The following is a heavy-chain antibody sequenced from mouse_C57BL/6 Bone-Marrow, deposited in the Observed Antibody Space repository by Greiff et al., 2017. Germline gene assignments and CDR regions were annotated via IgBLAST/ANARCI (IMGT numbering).Heavy chain of an antibody. Sequence: EVQLQESGGGLVKPGGSLKLSCAASGFTFSSYTMSWVRQTPEKRLEWVATISGGGGNTYYPDSVKGRFTISRDNAKNTLYLQMSSLRSEDTALYYCARQGRLLRYYAMDYWGQGTSVTVSS. D-gene: IGHD1-1*01. V-gene: IGHV5-9*01. CDR1: GFTFSSYT. CDR2: ISGGGGNT. CDR3: ARQGRLLRYYAMDY. J-gene: IGHJ4*01.